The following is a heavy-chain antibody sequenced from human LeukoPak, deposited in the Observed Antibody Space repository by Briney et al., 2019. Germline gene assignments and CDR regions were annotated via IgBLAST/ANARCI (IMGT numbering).Heavy chain of an antibody. CDR1: GFTFSSGY. CDR3: ARYTGGGVY. J-gene: IGHJ4*02. Sequence: GGSLRLSCAVSGFTFSSGYMHWVRQPPGKGSVWVSRISSDGSNTIYADSVKGRFTISRDDARNTLYLQMNSLGDADTAVYYCARYTGGGVYWGQGTLVTVSS. CDR2: ISSDGSNT. D-gene: IGHD2-2*02. V-gene: IGHV3-74*01.